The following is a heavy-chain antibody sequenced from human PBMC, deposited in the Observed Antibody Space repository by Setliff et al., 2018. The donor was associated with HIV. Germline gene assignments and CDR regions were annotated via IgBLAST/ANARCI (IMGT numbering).Heavy chain of an antibody. V-gene: IGHV4-39*02. CDR1: GDSISSGSYF. J-gene: IGHJ4*02. D-gene: IGHD1-1*01. CDR3: TREGRGDPAMATTRIDY. CDR2: IYYTGFA. Sequence: LSLTCSVSGDSISSGSYFWGWIRQTPGKGLEWIGNIYYTGFAYYNPSLKSRVTISLDTSKTHFFLNLTSVTDADTAVYFCTREGRGDPAMATTRIDYWGQGRLVTVSS.